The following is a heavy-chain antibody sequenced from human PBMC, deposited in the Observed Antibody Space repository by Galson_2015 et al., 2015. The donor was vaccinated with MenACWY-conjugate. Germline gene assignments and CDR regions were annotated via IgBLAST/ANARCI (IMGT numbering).Heavy chain of an antibody. CDR3: ARHPPGGRGMDV. V-gene: IGHV5-51*01. D-gene: IGHD1-26*01. J-gene: IGHJ6*02. CDR1: GYSFTHYW. Sequence: QSGAEVTKPGESLPISCTGSGYSFTHYWIGWVRQMPGKGLEWTGLISPGDSNTRYSPSFQGQVTISADKSISTAYLQWSSLKASDTAMYYCARHPPGGRGMDVWGQGTTVTVSS. CDR2: ISPGDSNT.